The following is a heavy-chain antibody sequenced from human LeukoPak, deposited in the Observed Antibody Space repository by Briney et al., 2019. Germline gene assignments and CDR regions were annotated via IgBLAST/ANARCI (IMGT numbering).Heavy chain of an antibody. V-gene: IGHV3-23*01. CDR1: GFTFSSYA. J-gene: IGHJ4*02. D-gene: IGHD1-1*01. CDR2: ISGSGGST. Sequence: PGGSLRLSCAASGFTFSSYAMSWVRQAPGKGLEWVSAISGSGGSTYYADSVKGRFTISRDNSKNTLYLQINSLRAEDTAVYYCAKANQGYRYFDYWGQGTLVTVSS. CDR3: AKANQGYRYFDY.